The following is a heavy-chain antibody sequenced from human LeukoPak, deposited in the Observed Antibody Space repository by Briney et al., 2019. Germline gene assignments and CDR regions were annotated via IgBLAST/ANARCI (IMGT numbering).Heavy chain of an antibody. Sequence: GGSLRLSCAASGFTFSSYAMSWVRQAPGKGLEWVSAISGSGGSTYYADSVKGRFTISRDNSKNTLYLQMNSLRAEDTAVYCCAKEGIVVVPAAIRTDYWGQGTLVTVSS. CDR2: ISGSGGST. V-gene: IGHV3-23*01. CDR3: AKEGIVVVPAAIRTDY. CDR1: GFTFSSYA. J-gene: IGHJ4*02. D-gene: IGHD2-2*02.